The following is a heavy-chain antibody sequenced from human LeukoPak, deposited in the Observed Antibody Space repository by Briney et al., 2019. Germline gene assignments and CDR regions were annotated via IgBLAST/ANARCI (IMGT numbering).Heavy chain of an antibody. J-gene: IGHJ4*02. V-gene: IGHV3-21*01. CDR3: ASSSGRRGPFDY. Sequence: GGSLRLSCAASGFTFSSYSMNWARQAPGKGLEWVSSISSSSSYIYYADSVKGRFTISRDNAKNSLYLQMNSLRAEDTAVYYCASSSGRRGPFDYWGQGTLVTVSS. CDR1: GFTFSSYS. CDR2: ISSSSSYI. D-gene: IGHD6-19*01.